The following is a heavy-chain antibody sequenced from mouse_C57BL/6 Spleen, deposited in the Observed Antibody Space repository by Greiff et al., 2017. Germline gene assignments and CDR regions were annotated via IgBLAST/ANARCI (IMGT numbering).Heavy chain of an antibody. V-gene: IGHV1-82*01. CDR3: ARPPYEYDGVYYAMDY. D-gene: IGHD2-4*01. J-gene: IGHJ4*01. CDR1: GYAFSSSW. Sequence: QVQLQQSGPELVKPGASVKISCKASGYAFSSSWMNWVKQRPGKGLEWIGRIYPGDGDTNYNGKFKGKATLTADKSSSTAYMQLSSLTSEDSAVYFCARPPYEYDGVYYAMDYWGQGTSVTVSS. CDR2: IYPGDGDT.